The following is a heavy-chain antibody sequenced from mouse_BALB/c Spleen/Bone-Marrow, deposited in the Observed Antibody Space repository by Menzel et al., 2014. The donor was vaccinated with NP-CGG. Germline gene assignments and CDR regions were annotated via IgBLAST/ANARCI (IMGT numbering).Heavy chain of an antibody. J-gene: IGHJ2*01. CDR1: GYTFSTYW. CDR3: ARHGSSGFDY. V-gene: IGHV1-9*01. Sequence: QVQLQQSGAELMKPGASVKISCKATGYTFSTYWIEWVKQRPGHGLEWIGEILPGNGNTDYNEKFKGKATFTADTSSNIAYMQLSSLTSEDSAVFYCARHGSSGFDYWGQGTALTVSS. CDR2: ILPGNGNT. D-gene: IGHD1-1*01.